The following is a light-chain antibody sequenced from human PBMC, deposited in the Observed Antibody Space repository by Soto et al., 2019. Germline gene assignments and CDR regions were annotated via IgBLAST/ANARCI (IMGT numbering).Light chain of an antibody. CDR2: HAS. Sequence: VITQAPATLSVSPGERASLSCRASQTINNNVAWYQQKPGQAPRLLIYHASNRATGIPARFSGSGSGTDFSLTISSLEPEDFAVYYCQQRSNWPITFGLGTRLEIK. CDR3: QQRSNWPIT. J-gene: IGKJ5*01. CDR1: QTINNN. V-gene: IGKV3-11*01.